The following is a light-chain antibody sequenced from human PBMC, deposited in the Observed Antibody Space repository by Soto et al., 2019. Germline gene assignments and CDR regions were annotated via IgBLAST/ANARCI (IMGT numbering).Light chain of an antibody. CDR3: SSYTISSTPV. Sequence: QSALTEPACVSGSPGQSITISCTGTSSDVGGYNCVSWYQQHPGKAPKLMIYELSNRPSGVSNSFSPSKSGNTASLTISGLQAEADADYYCSSYTISSTPVFSTGTKVTVL. J-gene: IGLJ1*01. CDR2: ELS. V-gene: IGLV2-14*01. CDR1: SSDVGGYNC.